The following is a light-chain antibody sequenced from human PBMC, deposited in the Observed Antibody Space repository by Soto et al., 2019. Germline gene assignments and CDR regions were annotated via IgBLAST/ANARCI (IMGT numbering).Light chain of an antibody. Sequence: EFALTQSPGTLSLSPGERATLSCRASQSIITLAWYKQKPGRAPRLLIFGVSRRATGIPDRFSGSGSGTDFTLTITRLEPEDSAVYYCHEYGRLPLTFGGGTKVEIK. CDR2: GVS. J-gene: IGKJ4*01. CDR1: QSIIT. CDR3: HEYGRLPLT. V-gene: IGKV3-20*01.